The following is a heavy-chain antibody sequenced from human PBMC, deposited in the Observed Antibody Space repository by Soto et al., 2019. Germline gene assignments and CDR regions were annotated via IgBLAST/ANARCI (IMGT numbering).Heavy chain of an antibody. V-gene: IGHV4-39*01. D-gene: IGHD3-9*01. CDR3: AKTYYDILTGQRYFDY. Sequence: QLQLQESGPGLVKPSETLSLTCTVSGGSISSSSYYWGWIRQPPGKGLEWIGSIYYSGSTYYNPSLKSRVTISGDTSKNQFSLKLSSVTAADTAVYYCAKTYYDILTGQRYFDYWGQGTLVTVSS. CDR1: GGSISSSSYY. J-gene: IGHJ4*02. CDR2: IYYSGST.